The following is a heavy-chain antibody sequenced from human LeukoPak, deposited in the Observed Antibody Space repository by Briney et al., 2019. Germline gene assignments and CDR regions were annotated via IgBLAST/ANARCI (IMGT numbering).Heavy chain of an antibody. D-gene: IGHD6-13*01. Sequence: PSETLSLTCTVSGGSISSGDYYWSWIRQPPGKGLEWIEYIYYSGSTYYNPSLKSRVTISVDTSKNQFSLKLSSVTAADTAVYYCAREVSVAAGTPQTFDIWGQGAMVTVSS. J-gene: IGHJ3*02. V-gene: IGHV4-30-4*01. CDR3: AREVSVAAGTPQTFDI. CDR2: IYYSGST. CDR1: GGSISSGDYY.